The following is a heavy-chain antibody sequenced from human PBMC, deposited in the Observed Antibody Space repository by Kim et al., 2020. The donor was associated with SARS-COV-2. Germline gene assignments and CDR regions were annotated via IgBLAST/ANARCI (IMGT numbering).Heavy chain of an antibody. D-gene: IGHD3-9*01. CDR3: ARDRVLRYFDWQHGFDYYGMDV. V-gene: IGHV3-30*04. J-gene: IGHJ6*02. Sequence: GGSLRLSCAASGFTFSSYAMHWVRQAPGKGLEWVAVISYDGSNKYYADSVKGRFTISRDNSKNTLYLQMNSLRAEDTAVYYCARDRVLRYFDWQHGFDYYGMDVWGQGTTVTVSS. CDR2: ISYDGSNK. CDR1: GFTFSSYA.